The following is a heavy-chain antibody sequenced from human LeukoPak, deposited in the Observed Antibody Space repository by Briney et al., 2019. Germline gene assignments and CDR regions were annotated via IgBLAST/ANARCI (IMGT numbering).Heavy chain of an antibody. CDR1: GYTFTSYG. CDR3: ARDEARYSSGYYPNWFDP. CDR2: ISGYNGYT. Sequence: GASVKVSCKASGYTFTSYGISWVRQAPGQGLEWMGWISGYNGYTRYANNHQGRVTMTTDTSTSTAYMELRSLRSDDTAVYYCARDEARYSSGYYPNWFDPWGQGTLVTVSS. D-gene: IGHD3-22*01. J-gene: IGHJ5*02. V-gene: IGHV1-18*01.